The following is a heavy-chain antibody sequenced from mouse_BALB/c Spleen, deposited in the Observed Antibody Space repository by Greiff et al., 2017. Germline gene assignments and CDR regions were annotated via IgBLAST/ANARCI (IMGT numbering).Heavy chain of an antibody. CDR1: GYSITSDYA. CDR3: ARSGYDGGYAMDY. J-gene: IGHJ4*01. CDR2: ISYSGST. Sequence: ESGPGLVKPSQSLSLTCTVTGYSITSDYAWNWIRQFPGNKLEWMGYISYSGSTSYNSSLKSRISITRDTSKNQFFLQLNSVTTEDTATYYCARSGYDGGYAMDYWGQGTSVTVSS. V-gene: IGHV3-2*02. D-gene: IGHD2-2*01.